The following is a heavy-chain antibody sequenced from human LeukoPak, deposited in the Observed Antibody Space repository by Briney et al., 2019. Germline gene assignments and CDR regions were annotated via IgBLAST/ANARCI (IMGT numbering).Heavy chain of an antibody. Sequence: GGSLRLSCGASGFALSNYRMHWVRQAPGKGLEWVSFINVDSTTIYYADSVRGRFTISRDNAKSTLYLQMNSLRAEDTAVYYCARAPRSGSYDYWGQGTLVTVSS. CDR1: GFALSNYR. V-gene: IGHV3-48*04. J-gene: IGHJ4*02. CDR3: ARAPRSGSYDY. CDR2: INVDSTTI. D-gene: IGHD1-26*01.